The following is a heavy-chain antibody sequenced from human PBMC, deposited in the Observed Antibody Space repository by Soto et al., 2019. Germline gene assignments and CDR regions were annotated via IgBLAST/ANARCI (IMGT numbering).Heavy chain of an antibody. D-gene: IGHD3-3*01. V-gene: IGHV5-51*01. CDR3: ARQEYYDFCSGPTNLDY. Sequence: GESLKISCKGSGYSFTSYWIGWVRQMPGKGLEWMGIIYPGDSDTRYSPSFQGQVTISADKSISTAYLQWNSLKASDTAMYYCARQEYYDFCSGPTNLDYWGQGTLVTVSS. CDR1: GYSFTSYW. CDR2: IYPGDSDT. J-gene: IGHJ4*02.